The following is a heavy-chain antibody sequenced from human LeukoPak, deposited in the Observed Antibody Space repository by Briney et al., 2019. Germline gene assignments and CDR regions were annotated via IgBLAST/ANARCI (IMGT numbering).Heavy chain of an antibody. CDR1: GFTFSSYS. Sequence: GRSLRLSCAASGFTFSSYSMNWVRQAPGKGLEWVSSISSSSSYIYYADSVKGRFTISRDNAKNSLYLQMNSLRAEDTAVYYCARGIIAAAGNYFDYWGQGTLVTVSS. CDR3: ARGIIAAAGNYFDY. D-gene: IGHD6-13*01. V-gene: IGHV3-21*01. J-gene: IGHJ4*02. CDR2: ISSSSSYI.